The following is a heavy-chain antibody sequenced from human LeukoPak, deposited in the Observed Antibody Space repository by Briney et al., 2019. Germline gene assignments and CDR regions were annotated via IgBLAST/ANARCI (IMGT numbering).Heavy chain of an antibody. CDR3: AKDGSTYSSVLHCFDY. Sequence: GGSLRLSCAASGFTFSSYAMYWVRQAPGKGLEWVSSISGSGGSTNYADSVKGRFTISRDNSKNALYLQMNSLRAEDTAVYYCAKDGSTYSSVLHCFDYCGQGTLVTVSS. CDR2: ISGSGGST. J-gene: IGHJ4*02. CDR1: GFTFSSYA. D-gene: IGHD6-19*01. V-gene: IGHV3-23*01.